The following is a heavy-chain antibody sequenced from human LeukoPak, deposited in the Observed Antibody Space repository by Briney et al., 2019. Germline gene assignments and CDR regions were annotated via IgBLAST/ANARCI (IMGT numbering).Heavy chain of an antibody. V-gene: IGHV3-11*04. CDR3: AREMDVVVVAAPDAFDI. J-gene: IGHJ3*02. Sequence: GGSLRLSCAASGFTFSDYYMSWIRQAPGKGLEWVSYISSSGSTIYYADSVKGRFTISRDNAKNSLYLQMNSQRAEDTAVYYCAREMDVVVVAAPDAFDIWGQGTMVTVSS. CDR1: GFTFSDYY. CDR2: ISSSGSTI. D-gene: IGHD2-15*01.